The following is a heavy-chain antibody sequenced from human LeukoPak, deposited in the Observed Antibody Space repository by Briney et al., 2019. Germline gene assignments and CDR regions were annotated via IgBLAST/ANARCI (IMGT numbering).Heavy chain of an antibody. J-gene: IGHJ4*02. D-gene: IGHD3-10*01. Sequence: EGSLGLSCAASGFTFSSYWMSWVRQAPGKGLEWVANIKQDGSEKYYVDSVKGRFTISRDNAKNALYLQMNSLRPEDTAVYYCARDKYGSGSYWFDYWGQGTLVTVSS. CDR1: GFTFSSYW. V-gene: IGHV3-7*01. CDR2: IKQDGSEK. CDR3: ARDKYGSGSYWFDY.